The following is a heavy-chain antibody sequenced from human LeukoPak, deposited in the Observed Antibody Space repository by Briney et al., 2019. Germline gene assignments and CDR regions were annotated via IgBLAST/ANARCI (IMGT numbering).Heavy chain of an antibody. Sequence: PGGSLRLSGAASGFTFSSYSMNWVRQAPGKGLEWVSSISSSSSYKYYADSVKGRFTISRDNAKNSLYLQMNSLRAEDTAVYYCARDPGGNSHWYFDLWGRGTLVTVSS. CDR1: GFTFSSYS. V-gene: IGHV3-21*01. CDR3: ARDPGGNSHWYFDL. CDR2: ISSSSSYK. D-gene: IGHD4-23*01. J-gene: IGHJ2*01.